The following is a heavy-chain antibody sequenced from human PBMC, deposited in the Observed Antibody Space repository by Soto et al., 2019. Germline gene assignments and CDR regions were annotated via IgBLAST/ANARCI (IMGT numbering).Heavy chain of an antibody. J-gene: IGHJ6*03. D-gene: IGHD3-10*01. CDR2: IGTAGDT. Sequence: EVQLVESGGGLVQPGGSLRLSCAASGFTFSSYDMHWVRQATGKGLEWVSAIGTAGDTYYPGSVKGRFTISRENAKNSLYLQMNSLRAGETAVYYCARVGVYYYGSGSYFYYYMDVWGKGTTVTVSS. CDR3: ARVGVYYYGSGSYFYYYMDV. V-gene: IGHV3-13*01. CDR1: GFTFSSYD.